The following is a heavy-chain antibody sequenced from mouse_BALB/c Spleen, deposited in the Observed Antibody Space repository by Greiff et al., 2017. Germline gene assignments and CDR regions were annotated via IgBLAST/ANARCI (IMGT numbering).Heavy chain of an antibody. D-gene: IGHD2-2*01. CDR2: ISSGSSTI. CDR1: GFTFSSFG. V-gene: IGHV5-17*02. J-gene: IGHJ4*01. Sequence: VQLKESGGGLVQPGGSRKLSCAASGFTFSSFGMHWVRQAPEKGLEWVAYISSGSSTIYYADTVKGRFTISRDNPKNTLFLQMTSLRSEDTAMYYCARGYDYYAMDYWGQGTSVTVSS. CDR3: ARGYDYYAMDY.